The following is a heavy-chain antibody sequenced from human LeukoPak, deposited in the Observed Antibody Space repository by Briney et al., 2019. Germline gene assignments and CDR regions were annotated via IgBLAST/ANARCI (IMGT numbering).Heavy chain of an antibody. J-gene: IGHJ6*03. CDR1: GFTFSSYS. CDR3: ARDGPLLGWLRGLYYYYYYYMDV. Sequence: PGGSLRLSCAASGFTFSSYSMNWVRQAPGKGLEWVSSISSSSSYIYYADSVKGRFTISRDNAKNSLYLQMNSLRAEDTAVYYCARDGPLLGWLRGLYYYYYYYMDVWGKGTTVTVSS. D-gene: IGHD3-3*01. V-gene: IGHV3-21*01. CDR2: ISSSSSYI.